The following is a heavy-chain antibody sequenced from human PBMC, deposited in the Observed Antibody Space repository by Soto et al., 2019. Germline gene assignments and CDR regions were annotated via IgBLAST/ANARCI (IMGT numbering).Heavy chain of an antibody. CDR2: ASYDGSNN. J-gene: IGHJ4*02. CDR3: ARSTAAGEFDY. Sequence: AGSLRLSCAVSGFTFSSYAMHWVRHAQGKGMGWVAVASYDGSNNNYADSVKGRFTIARDNSKNTLYLQMNSLMAEDTAVYSSARSTAAGEFDYWGQGTLVTVSS. D-gene: IGHD6-13*01. V-gene: IGHV3-30*04. CDR1: GFTFSSYA.